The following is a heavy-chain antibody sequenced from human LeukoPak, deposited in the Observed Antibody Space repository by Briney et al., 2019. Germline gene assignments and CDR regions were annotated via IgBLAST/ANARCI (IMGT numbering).Heavy chain of an antibody. Sequence: GGSLRLSCIASGFAFSNYWMNWVRQAPGKGLEWVANIKHDGSEKHYVDSVKGRFTISRDNAKSSLYLQMNSLRAEDTAVYYCAKDLMWELLSGDHWGQGTLVTVSS. V-gene: IGHV3-7*01. D-gene: IGHD1-26*01. CDR2: IKHDGSEK. CDR1: GFAFSNYW. CDR3: AKDLMWELLSGDH. J-gene: IGHJ4*02.